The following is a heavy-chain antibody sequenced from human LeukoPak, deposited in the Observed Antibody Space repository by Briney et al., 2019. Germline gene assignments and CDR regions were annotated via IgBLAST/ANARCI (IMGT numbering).Heavy chain of an antibody. V-gene: IGHV3-23*01. CDR3: ATISGSFEYLDY. D-gene: IGHD1-26*01. J-gene: IGHJ4*02. CDR2: ISASGDVT. CDR1: GFTFSSYA. Sequence: GGSLRLSCAASGFTFSSYAVSWVRQAPGKGLEWVSGISASGDVTYSAESVRGRFTISRDNSKNTLYLQMNSLRVDDTAAYYCATISGSFEYLDYWGQGTLVTVSS.